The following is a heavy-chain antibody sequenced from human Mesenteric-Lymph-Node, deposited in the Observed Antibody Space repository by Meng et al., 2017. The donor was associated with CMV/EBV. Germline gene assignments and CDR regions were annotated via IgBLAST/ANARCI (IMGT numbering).Heavy chain of an antibody. CDR2: INPNSGGT. J-gene: IGHJ5*02. V-gene: IGHV1-2*02. CDR3: ARGGGISSGSYYIKS. Sequence: ASVKVSCKASGYTLTDYYLHWVRQAPGQGLEWMGWINPNSGGTNYAQNFQGRVTMTRDTSISTAYMELRRLRYDDTAIYYCARGGGISSGSYYIKSWGQGTLVTVSS. D-gene: IGHD1-26*01. CDR1: GYTLTDYY.